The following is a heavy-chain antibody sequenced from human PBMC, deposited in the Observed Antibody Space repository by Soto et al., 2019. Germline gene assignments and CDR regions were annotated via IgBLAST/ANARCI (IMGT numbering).Heavy chain of an antibody. V-gene: IGHV3-48*01. CDR1: GFTFSTYA. CDR2: ITGGDNAR. Sequence: EVQLVESGGGLIQPGGSLRLSCAASGFTFSTYAMNWVRQAPGKGLEWVSYITGGDNARYYADSVRGRFAISRDNAKNSLYLHMNSLRAEDTAVYFCARGDGTVVLPGLFDFWGQGTLVSVSS. J-gene: IGHJ4*02. CDR3: ARGDGTVVLPGLFDF. D-gene: IGHD2-2*01.